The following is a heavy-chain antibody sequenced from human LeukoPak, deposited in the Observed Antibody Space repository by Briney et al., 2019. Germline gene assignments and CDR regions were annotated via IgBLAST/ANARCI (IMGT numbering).Heavy chain of an antibody. CDR1: DDSISRRGYY. CDR3: ANSLPTVSTRNYFDY. J-gene: IGHJ4*01. V-gene: IGHV4-31*03. Sequence: PSETLSLTCSVSDDSISRRGYYWSWIRQRPGMGLEWMGYIYYNGRSGNTYYNLALKSRVTMSIDTGEKHFSLRLTSVTAADTAVYYCANSLPTVSTRNYFDYWGHGTLVIVSS. D-gene: IGHD5/OR15-5a*01. CDR2: IYYNGRSGNT.